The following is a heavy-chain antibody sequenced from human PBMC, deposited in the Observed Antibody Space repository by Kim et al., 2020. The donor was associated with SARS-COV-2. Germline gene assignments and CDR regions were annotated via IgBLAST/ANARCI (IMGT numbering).Heavy chain of an antibody. CDR3: TSSGWYVRWLAY. CDR2: INHSGST. CDR1: GGSLGVYQ. J-gene: IGHJ4*02. Sequence: SETLSLTCAVYGGSLGVYQWSWIRQPPGKGLEWIGEINHSGSTNYNPSPKSRVTISVDTSKNQFSLKLSSVTAADTAVYYCTSSGWYVRWLAYWGQGTLVTVSS. V-gene: IGHV4-34*01. D-gene: IGHD6-19*01.